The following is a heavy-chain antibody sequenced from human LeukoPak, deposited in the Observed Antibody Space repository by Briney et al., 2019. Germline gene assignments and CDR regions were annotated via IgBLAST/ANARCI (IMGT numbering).Heavy chain of an antibody. D-gene: IGHD3-22*01. V-gene: IGHV4-34*01. CDR2: INHSGST. CDR1: GGSFSGYY. J-gene: IGHJ5*02. Sequence: TETLSLTCAVYGGSFSGYYWSWIRQPPGKGLEWIGEINHSGSTNYNPSLKSRVTISVDTSKNQFSLKLSSVTAADTAVYYCAREQLDYYDSSVADPWGQGTLVTVSS. CDR3: AREQLDYYDSSVADP.